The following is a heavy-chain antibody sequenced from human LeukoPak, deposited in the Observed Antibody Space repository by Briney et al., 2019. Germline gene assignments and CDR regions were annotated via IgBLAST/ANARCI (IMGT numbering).Heavy chain of an antibody. CDR3: ARDQYYDYGGNSALDP. CDR1: GGSFSGYY. J-gene: IGHJ5*02. V-gene: IGHV4-34*01. D-gene: IGHD4-23*01. CDR2: INHSGST. Sequence: PSETLSLTCAVYGGSFSGYYWSWIRQPPGKGLEWIGEINHSGSTNYNPSLKSRVTISVDTSKNQFSLKLSSVTAADTAVYYCARDQYYDYGGNSALDPWGQGTLVTVSS.